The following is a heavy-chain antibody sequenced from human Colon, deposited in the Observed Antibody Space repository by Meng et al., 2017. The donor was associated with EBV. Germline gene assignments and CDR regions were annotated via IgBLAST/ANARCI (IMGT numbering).Heavy chain of an antibody. CDR3: ARGAYCDY. V-gene: IGHV4-30-2*01. D-gene: IGHD2-15*01. CDR1: GGSISSGGYS. Sequence: QLQLQESGSGLVKPSETLSLTCAVSGGSISSGGYSWHWIRQPPGKGLQWIGYIYYSGSAFYNPSLKSRVTLSVDRSKNQFSLNLSSVTAADTAVYYCARGAYCDYWGPGTMVTVS. J-gene: IGHJ4*02. CDR2: IYYSGSA.